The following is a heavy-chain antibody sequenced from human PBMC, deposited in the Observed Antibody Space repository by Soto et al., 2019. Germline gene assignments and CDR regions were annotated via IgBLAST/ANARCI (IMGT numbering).Heavy chain of an antibody. CDR3: ARGIQLGDFDY. V-gene: IGHV3-33*01. Sequence: GGSLRLSCAASGFTFSSYGMHWVRQAPGKGLEWVAVIWYDGSNKYYADSVKGRFTISRDNSKNTLYLQMNSLRAEDTAVYYCARGIQLGDFDYWGQGTLVTVSS. CDR2: IWYDGSNK. CDR1: GFTFSSYG. D-gene: IGHD6-6*01. J-gene: IGHJ4*02.